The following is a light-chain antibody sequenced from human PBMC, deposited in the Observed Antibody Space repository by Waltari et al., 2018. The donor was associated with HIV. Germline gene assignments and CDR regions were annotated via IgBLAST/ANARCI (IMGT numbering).Light chain of an antibody. J-gene: IGLJ1*01. V-gene: IGLV2-14*01. CDR2: GVN. Sequence: QSALTQPASVSGSPGQSITLSCTGTSSDVGGYNFVSWYQHHPDKAPQLIISGVNTRPSGVSSRFSGSKSGNTASLTISGLQADDEADYYCTSFTTTSTLVFGTGTKVSVL. CDR1: SSDVGGYNF. CDR3: TSFTTTSTLV.